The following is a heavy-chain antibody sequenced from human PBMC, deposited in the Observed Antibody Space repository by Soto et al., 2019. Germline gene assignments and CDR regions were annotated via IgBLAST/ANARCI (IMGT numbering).Heavy chain of an antibody. CDR3: ARGAVETPTYYYYGMDV. CDR1: GGTFSSYA. V-gene: IGHV1-2*04. Sequence: GASVKVSCKASGGTFSSYAISWVRQAPGQGLEWTGGIIPNSGGTNYAQKFQGWVTMTRDTSISTAYMELSRLRSDDTAVYYCARGAVETPTYYYYGMDVWGQGTTVTVSS. D-gene: IGHD2-15*01. J-gene: IGHJ6*02. CDR2: IIPNSGGT.